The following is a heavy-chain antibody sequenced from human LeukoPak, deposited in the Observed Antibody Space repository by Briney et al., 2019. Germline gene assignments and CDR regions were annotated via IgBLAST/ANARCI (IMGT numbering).Heavy chain of an antibody. CDR1: GFTFSSYG. Sequence: GGSLRLSCAASGFTFSSYGMHWVRQAPGKGLEWVANIKQDGSAKYYVDSVKGRFTISRDNAKNSLYLQMNSLRAEDTAVYYCARRYFDSWGQGTLVTVSS. J-gene: IGHJ4*02. CDR3: ARRYFDS. V-gene: IGHV3-7*03. CDR2: IKQDGSAK.